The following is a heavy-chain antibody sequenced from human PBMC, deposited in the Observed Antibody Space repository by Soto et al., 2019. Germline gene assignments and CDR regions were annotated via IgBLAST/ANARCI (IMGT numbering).Heavy chain of an antibody. Sequence: GSLRLSCAASGFTFSDYYMTWIRQSPGKGLEWVSYISNSGTGIYYADSVKGRFTISRDNAKNSLYLQMSSLRAEDTAVYYCARAYSDAFDIWGQGTMVTVSS. CDR1: GFTFSDYY. D-gene: IGHD2-15*01. V-gene: IGHV3-11*01. CDR3: ARAYSDAFDI. CDR2: ISNSGTGI. J-gene: IGHJ3*02.